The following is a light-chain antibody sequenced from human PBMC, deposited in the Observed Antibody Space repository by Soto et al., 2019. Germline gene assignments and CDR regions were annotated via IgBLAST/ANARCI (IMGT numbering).Light chain of an antibody. CDR2: DAS. Sequence: IVLTQSPATLSLSPGERATLSCRASQSVSSYLAWYQQKPGQAPRLLIYDASNRATGIPPRFSGSGSGTDFTLTISSLEPEDFAVYYCQQHSHWPPWTFGQGTKVDNK. V-gene: IGKV3-11*01. CDR1: QSVSSY. CDR3: QQHSHWPPWT. J-gene: IGKJ1*01.